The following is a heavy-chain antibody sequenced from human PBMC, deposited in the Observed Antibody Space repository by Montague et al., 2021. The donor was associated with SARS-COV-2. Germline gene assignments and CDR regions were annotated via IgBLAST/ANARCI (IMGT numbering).Heavy chain of an antibody. CDR1: GFTNSDYA. J-gene: IGHJ4*02. CDR2: ISGRGDTT. V-gene: IGHV3-23*01. Sequence: SLRLSCAASGFTNSDYAMTWVRQTPGKGLEWVSTISGRGDTTYYADSVKGRFTISRANSRDTLYLETNSLRADDAAVYYCAKARRGTYYYFDYWGQGTLVTVAS. CDR3: AKARRGTYYYFDY. D-gene: IGHD1-26*01.